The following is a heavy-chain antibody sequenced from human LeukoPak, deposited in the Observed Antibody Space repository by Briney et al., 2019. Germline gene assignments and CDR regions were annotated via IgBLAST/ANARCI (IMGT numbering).Heavy chain of an antibody. J-gene: IGHJ4*02. Sequence: SETLSLTCTASGDSISSSRFYWAWIPQPPGKGLEWIGSILYTGRTFYNPSLKRRVTISVDTSKNQFSLRLDSVTASDTAVYYCARRDVGATIDYWGQGTLVTVSS. D-gene: IGHD1-26*01. CDR3: ARRDVGATIDY. CDR1: GDSISSSRFY. CDR2: ILYTGRT. V-gene: IGHV4-39*01.